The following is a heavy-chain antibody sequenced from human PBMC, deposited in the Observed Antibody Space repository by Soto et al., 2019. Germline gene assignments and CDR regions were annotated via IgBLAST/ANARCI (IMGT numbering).Heavy chain of an antibody. CDR3: VRVGRIASPGGWFDS. CDR1: GFTLSNYW. D-gene: IGHD6-13*01. V-gene: IGHV3-74*01. J-gene: IGHJ5*01. Sequence: EVQLVESGGGLVQPGGSLRLSCAASGFTLSNYWMHWVRQAPGKGLVWVSRISGDGSSTSYADSVNGRFTISRDNAENTLYLPMNSLRGEDTAVYYCVRVGRIASPGGWFDSWGQGTLVTVSS. CDR2: ISGDGSST.